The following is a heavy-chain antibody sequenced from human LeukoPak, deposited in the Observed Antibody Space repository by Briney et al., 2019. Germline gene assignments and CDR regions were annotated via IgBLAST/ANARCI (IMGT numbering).Heavy chain of an antibody. CDR1: GGSISNYF. CDR2: IYASGTYASGST. Sequence: SETLSLTCTVSGGSISNYFWSWIRQPPGKGLEWIGYIYASGTYASGSTNYNPSLKSRVTISVDTSKSQFPLKLSSVTAADTAVYYCARRQTFFDYWGQGTLVTVSS. CDR3: ARRQTFFDY. V-gene: IGHV4-4*09. J-gene: IGHJ4*02.